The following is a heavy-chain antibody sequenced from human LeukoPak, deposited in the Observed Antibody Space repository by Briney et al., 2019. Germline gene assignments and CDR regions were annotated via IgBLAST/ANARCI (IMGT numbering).Heavy chain of an antibody. Sequence: ASVKVSCKASGYTFTGYYMHWVRQAPGQGLEWMGWINPNSGGTNYAQKLQGRVTMTTDTSTRTAYMELRSLRSDDTAVYYCAKSYNYVWGPFDYWGQGTLVTVSS. CDR2: INPNSGGT. J-gene: IGHJ4*02. CDR3: AKSYNYVWGPFDY. V-gene: IGHV1-2*02. CDR1: GYTFTGYY. D-gene: IGHD3-16*01.